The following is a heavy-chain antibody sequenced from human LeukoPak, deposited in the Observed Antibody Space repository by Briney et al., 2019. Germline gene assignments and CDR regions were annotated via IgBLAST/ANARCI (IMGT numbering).Heavy chain of an antibody. D-gene: IGHD2-2*01. CDR1: GLIFTDYV. J-gene: IGHJ4*02. CDR3: IRGSTS. Sequence: GGSLRLSCTASGLIFTDYVINWVRQTQGKGLEWVGFITTSAHGGTTKYAASVQGRFTISRDDSKSIAYLQMNSLKSEDTAVYYCIRGSTSWGQGTLVTVSS. CDR2: ITTSAHGGTT. V-gene: IGHV3-49*04.